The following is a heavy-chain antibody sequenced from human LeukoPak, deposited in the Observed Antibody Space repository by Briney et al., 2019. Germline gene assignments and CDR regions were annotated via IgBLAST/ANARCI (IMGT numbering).Heavy chain of an antibody. D-gene: IGHD3-16*01. CDR3: VRSFYTSSALGY. Sequence: GGSLRLSCAASGFTFSMVWMQWVRQAPGKGLVWVSRLNSDGSSTDYADSVKGRFTISRDNAKNTLYLQMNSLRAEDTALYYCVRSFYTSSALGYWGQGTLVTVSS. CDR1: GFTFSMVW. CDR2: LNSDGSST. J-gene: IGHJ4*02. V-gene: IGHV3-74*01.